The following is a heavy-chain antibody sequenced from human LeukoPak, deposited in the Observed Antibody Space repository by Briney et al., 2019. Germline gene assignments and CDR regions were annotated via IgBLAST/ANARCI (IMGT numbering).Heavy chain of an antibody. CDR2: ISAYNGNT. CDR3: ARAVVLRFLEWLPYYFDY. J-gene: IGHJ4*02. D-gene: IGHD3-3*01. V-gene: IGHV1-18*01. Sequence: ASVKVSCKASGYTFTSYGISWVRQAPGQGLEWMGWISAYNGNTNYAQKLQGRVTMTTDTSTSTAYMELRSLRSDDTAVYYCARAVVLRFLEWLPYYFDYWGQGTLVTVSS. CDR1: GYTFTSYG.